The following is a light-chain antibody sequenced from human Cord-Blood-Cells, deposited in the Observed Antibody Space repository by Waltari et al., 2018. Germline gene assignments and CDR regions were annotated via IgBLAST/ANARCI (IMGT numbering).Light chain of an antibody. CDR2: KVS. CDR3: MQGTHWPPFT. J-gene: IGKJ3*01. V-gene: IGKV2-30*02. Sequence: DVVITQSPLSLPVTLGQPASISCRSSQSLVHSDGNTYLNWFQQRPGQSPRRLIYKVSNRDSGVPDRFSGSGSGTDFTLKISRVEAEDVGVYYCMQGTHWPPFTFGPGTKMDIK. CDR1: QSLVHSDGNTY.